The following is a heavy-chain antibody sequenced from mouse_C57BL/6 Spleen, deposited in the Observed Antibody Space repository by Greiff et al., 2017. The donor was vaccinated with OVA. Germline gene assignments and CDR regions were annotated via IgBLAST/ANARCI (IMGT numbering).Heavy chain of an antibody. V-gene: IGHV1-52*01. Sequence: QVQLQQPGAELVRPGSSVKLSCKASGYTFTSYWMHWVKQRPIQGLEWIGNIDPSDSETHYNQKFKDKATLTVDKSSSTAYMQLSSLTSEDSAVYYCARGRLELLNFDYWGQGTTLTVSS. CDR2: IDPSDSET. CDR1: GYTFTSYW. J-gene: IGHJ2*01. CDR3: ARGRLELLNFDY. D-gene: IGHD1-1*01.